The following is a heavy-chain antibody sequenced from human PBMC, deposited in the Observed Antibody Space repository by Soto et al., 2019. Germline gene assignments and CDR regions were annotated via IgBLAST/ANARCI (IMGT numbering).Heavy chain of an antibody. J-gene: IGHJ4*02. Sequence: EVQLVDSGGGLVQPGGSLRLSCAASGFTVSSNYMSWVRQAPGKGLEWVSVIYSGGSTYYADSVKGRFTISRDNSKNTLYLQMNSLRAEDTAVYYCARDLYSSSSPFDYWGQGTLVTVSS. CDR3: ARDLYSSSSPFDY. V-gene: IGHV3-66*01. D-gene: IGHD6-13*01. CDR2: IYSGGST. CDR1: GFTVSSNY.